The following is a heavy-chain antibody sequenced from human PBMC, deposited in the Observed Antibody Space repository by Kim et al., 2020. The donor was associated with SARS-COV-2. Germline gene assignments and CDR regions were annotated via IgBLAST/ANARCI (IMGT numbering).Heavy chain of an antibody. CDR3: AKAGPRAMETLRYFDYFDY. CDR1: GFTFSSYA. CDR2: ISGSGGST. V-gene: IGHV3-23*01. J-gene: IGHJ4*02. D-gene: IGHD3-9*01. Sequence: GGSLRLSCAASGFTFSSYAMSWVRQAPGKGLEWVSAISGSGGSTYYADSVKGRFTISRDNSKNTLYLQMNSLRAEDTAVYYCAKAGPRAMETLRYFDYFDYWGQGTLVTVSS.